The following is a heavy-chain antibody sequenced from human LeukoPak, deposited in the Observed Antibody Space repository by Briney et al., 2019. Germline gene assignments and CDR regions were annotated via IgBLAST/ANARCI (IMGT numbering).Heavy chain of an antibody. CDR3: ARATRMGGYYFDY. V-gene: IGHV3-66*01. J-gene: IGHJ4*02. D-gene: IGHD3-16*01. CDR2: IYSGDST. CDR1: GFTVSSNY. Sequence: PGGSLRLSCAASGFTVSSNYMSWVRQAPGKGLEWVSVIYSGDSTYYADSVKGRFTISRDNSKNTLYLQMNSLRAEDTAVYYCARATRMGGYYFDYWGQGTLVTVSS.